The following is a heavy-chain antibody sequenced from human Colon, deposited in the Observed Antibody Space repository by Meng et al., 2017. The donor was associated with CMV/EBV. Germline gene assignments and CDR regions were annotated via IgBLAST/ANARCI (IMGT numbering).Heavy chain of an antibody. CDR2: ISGRGDDT. J-gene: IGHJ4*02. D-gene: IGHD3-10*01. Sequence: CAASGFTFKSYGMTWVRQVPGKGLEWVSGISGRGDDTYYADSVKGRFTISRDNSNNTLYLQMNSLRVEDTAVYYCAKEVTMVRGTYWGQGTLVTVSS. CDR3: AKEVTMVRGTY. V-gene: IGHV3-23*01. CDR1: GFTFKSYG.